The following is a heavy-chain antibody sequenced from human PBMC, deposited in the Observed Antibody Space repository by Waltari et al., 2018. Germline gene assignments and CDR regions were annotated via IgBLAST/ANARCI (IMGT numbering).Heavy chain of an antibody. CDR3: ARGDYCSGGTCYGRNGFDI. CDR1: GGSIRSYS. CDR2: IYTSGNT. Sequence: QLQLQESGPGLVKPSETLSLTCTVSGGSIRSYSWSWIRQPAGRGLEWIGRIYTSGNTNYNPSLKSRVIMSVDTSKTQFSLRLSSVTAADTAVYYCARGDYCSGGTCYGRNGFDIWGQGTMVTVSS. V-gene: IGHV4-4*07. J-gene: IGHJ3*02. D-gene: IGHD2-15*01.